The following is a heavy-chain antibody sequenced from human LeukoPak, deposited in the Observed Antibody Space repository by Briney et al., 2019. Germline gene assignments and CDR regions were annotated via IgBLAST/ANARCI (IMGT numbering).Heavy chain of an antibody. V-gene: IGHV4-59*01. J-gene: IGHJ3*02. CDR1: GGSFSGYY. CDR3: ATVDTDDAFDI. D-gene: IGHD5-18*01. Sequence: SETLSLTCAVYGGSFSGYYWSWIRQPPGKGLEWIGYIYYSGSTNYNPSLKSRVTISVDTSKNQFSLKLSSVTAADTAVYYCATVDTDDAFDIWGQGTMVTVS. CDR2: IYYSGST.